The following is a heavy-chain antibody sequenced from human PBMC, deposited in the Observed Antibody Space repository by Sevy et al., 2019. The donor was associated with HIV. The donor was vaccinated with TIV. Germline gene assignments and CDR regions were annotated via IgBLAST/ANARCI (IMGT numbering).Heavy chain of an antibody. CDR2: INTYNGNT. CDR1: GYTFTSYT. V-gene: IGHV1-18*01. CDR3: ARDTRAKSFDY. Sequence: ASVKVSCKAFGYTFTSYTISWVRQAPGQGLEWMGWINTYNGNTNRAHKVQGRVTLTTDTTSTAYLELRSLRYDDTAVYYCARDTRAKSFDYWGQGTVVTVS. J-gene: IGHJ4*02.